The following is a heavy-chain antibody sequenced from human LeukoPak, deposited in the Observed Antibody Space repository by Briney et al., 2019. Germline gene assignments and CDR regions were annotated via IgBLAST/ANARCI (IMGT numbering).Heavy chain of an antibody. CDR1: GFTFSSYW. CDR2: IKQDGSEK. Sequence: PGGSLRLSCAASGFTFSSYWMSWVRQAPGKGLEWVANIKQDGSEKYYVDSVKGRFTISRDNAKNSLYLQMNSLRAEDTAVYYCARDQRGSSWYGYYYYYMDVWGKGITVTISS. D-gene: IGHD6-13*01. V-gene: IGHV3-7*01. J-gene: IGHJ6*03. CDR3: ARDQRGSSWYGYYYYYMDV.